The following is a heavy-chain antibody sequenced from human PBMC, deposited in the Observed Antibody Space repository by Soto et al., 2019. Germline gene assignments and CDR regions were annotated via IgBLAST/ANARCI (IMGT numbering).Heavy chain of an antibody. CDR3: ANGKYYGDSAGSFQK. J-gene: IGHJ1*01. D-gene: IGHD4-17*01. V-gene: IGHV3-23*01. Sequence: EVQLLESGGGLAQPGGSLRLSCAASGFTFSTYAMNWVRQAPGKGLEWVSSMTGDGARTNYADSVKGRFTISRDNSKNTLYLQMSGLRADATAVYYCANGKYYGDSAGSFQKWGQGTLVTVSS. CDR2: MTGDGART. CDR1: GFTFSTYA.